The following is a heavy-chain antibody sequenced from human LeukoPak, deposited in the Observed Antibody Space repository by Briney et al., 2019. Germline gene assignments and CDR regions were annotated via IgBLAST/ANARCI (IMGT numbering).Heavy chain of an antibody. CDR3: ARAHYGSGSYPRRFDP. D-gene: IGHD3-10*01. Sequence: PGGSLRLSCTPSGFTFGDDTMSWVRQAPGKGLEWVSSISSSSSYIYYADSVKGRFTISRDNAKNSLYLQMNSLRAEDTAVYYCARAHYGSGSYPRRFDPWGQGTLVTVSS. CDR2: ISSSSSYI. J-gene: IGHJ5*02. V-gene: IGHV3-21*01. CDR1: GFTFGDDT.